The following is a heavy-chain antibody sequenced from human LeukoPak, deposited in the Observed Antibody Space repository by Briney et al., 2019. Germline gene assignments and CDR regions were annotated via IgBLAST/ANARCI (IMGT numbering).Heavy chain of an antibody. CDR3: ARSRQGSGLFSF. V-gene: IGHV4-30-2*01. Sequence: PSQTLSLTCTVSGGAIISGGYSWNWIRQPPGKGLEWIGCIYERGPAYYNPSLKSRFTISVDTVKNQLFLNVTSMTAADTAVYYCARSRQGSGLFSFWGQGTLVAVSS. CDR2: IYERGPA. D-gene: IGHD2-15*01. CDR1: GGAIISGGYS. J-gene: IGHJ4*02.